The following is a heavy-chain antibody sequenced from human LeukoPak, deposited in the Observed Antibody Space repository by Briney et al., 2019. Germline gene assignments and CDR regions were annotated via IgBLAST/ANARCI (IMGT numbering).Heavy chain of an antibody. CDR2: MSSDGSNK. Sequence: GRSLRLSCAASGFTFSVYTIHWVRQAPGKGLEWVAVMSSDGSNKYYADSVKGRFTISRDNSRNTMYLQMNSLRAEDTAVYYCARDAVGDSSGYYPYWGQGTLVTVSS. D-gene: IGHD3-22*01. CDR3: ARDAVGDSSGYYPY. CDR1: GFTFSVYT. J-gene: IGHJ4*02. V-gene: IGHV3-30-3*01.